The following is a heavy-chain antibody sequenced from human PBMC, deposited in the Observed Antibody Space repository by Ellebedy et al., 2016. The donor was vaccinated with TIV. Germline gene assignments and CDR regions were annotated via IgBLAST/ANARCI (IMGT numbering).Heavy chain of an antibody. J-gene: IGHJ4*02. D-gene: IGHD5-18*01. CDR3: ARVGYSYGVDY. CDR1: GFTFSSYA. V-gene: IGHV3-30-3*01. CDR2: ISYDGSNK. Sequence: GESLKISCAASGFTFSSYAKHWVRQAPGKGLEWVAVISYDGSNKYYADSVKGRFTISRDNSKNTLYLQMTSLRAEDTAVYYCARVGYSYGVDYWGQGTLVTVSS.